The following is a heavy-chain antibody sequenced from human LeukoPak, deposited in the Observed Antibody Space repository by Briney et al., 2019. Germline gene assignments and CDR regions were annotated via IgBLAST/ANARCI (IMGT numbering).Heavy chain of an antibody. D-gene: IGHD3-22*01. CDR2: IIPIFGTA. CDR3: AREDSSGYYGAFDI. Sequence: SVKVSCKASGGTFSSYAISWVRQAPGQGLEWMVGIIPIFGTANYAQKFQGRVTITADESTSTAYMELGSLRSEDTAVYYCAREDSSGYYGAFDIWGQGTMVTVSS. CDR1: GGTFSSYA. V-gene: IGHV1-69*01. J-gene: IGHJ3*02.